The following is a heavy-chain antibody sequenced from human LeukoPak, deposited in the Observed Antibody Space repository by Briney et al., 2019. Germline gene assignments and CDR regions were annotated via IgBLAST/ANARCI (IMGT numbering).Heavy chain of an antibody. D-gene: IGHD6-19*01. CDR2: MNPNSGNT. J-gene: IGHJ6*03. V-gene: IGHV1-8*01. CDR3: ARVHSSGWYAYYMDV. Sequence: ASVKVSCKASGYTFTSYDINWVRQATGQGLEWMGWMNPNSGNTGYAQEFQGRVTMTRNTSISTAYMELSSLRSEDTAVYYCARVHSSGWYAYYMDVWGKGTTVTISS. CDR1: GYTFTSYD.